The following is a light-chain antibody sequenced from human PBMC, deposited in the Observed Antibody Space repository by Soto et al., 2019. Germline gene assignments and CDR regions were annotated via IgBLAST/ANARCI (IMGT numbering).Light chain of an antibody. CDR2: AAS. J-gene: IGKJ1*01. CDR3: QQSYSTPRT. V-gene: IGKV1-39*01. CDR1: QSISSY. Sequence: DIHMTQSPSSLSASVGDRVTITCRASQSISSYLNWYQQKPRKAPKLLIYAASSLQSGVPSRFSGSGSGTDFTLTISSLQPEDFATYYCQQSYSTPRTFGQVTTADIK.